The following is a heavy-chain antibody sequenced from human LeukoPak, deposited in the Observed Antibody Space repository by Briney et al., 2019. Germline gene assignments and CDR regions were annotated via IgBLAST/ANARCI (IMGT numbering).Heavy chain of an antibody. CDR3: ARSPPRFGGLQT. D-gene: IGHD3/OR15-3a*01. V-gene: IGHV4-34*01. Sequence: PSETLSLTCAVYGGSFSGYYWSWIRQPPGKGLEWIGEINHSGSTNYNPSLKSRVTISVDTSKNQFSLKLSSVTAADTAVYYCARSPPRFGGLQTWGQGTLVTVSS. J-gene: IGHJ4*02. CDR2: INHSGST. CDR1: GGSFSGYY.